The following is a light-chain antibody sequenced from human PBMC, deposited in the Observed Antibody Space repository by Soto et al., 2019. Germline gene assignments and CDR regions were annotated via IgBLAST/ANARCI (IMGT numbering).Light chain of an antibody. J-gene: IGLJ2*01. Sequence: QSALTQPASVSGSPGQSITISCTGTSSDVGSYNLVSWYQQHPGKAPKFMIYEVNKRPSGVSSRFSGSKSGNTASLTISGLQAEDEADYYCQSYDSSLSDSVFGGGTKLTVL. V-gene: IGLV2-23*02. CDR3: QSYDSSLSDSV. CDR2: EVN. CDR1: SSDVGSYNL.